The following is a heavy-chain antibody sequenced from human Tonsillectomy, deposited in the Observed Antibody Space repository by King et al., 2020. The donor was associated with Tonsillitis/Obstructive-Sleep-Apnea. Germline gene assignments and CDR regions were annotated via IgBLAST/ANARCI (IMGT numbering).Heavy chain of an antibody. Sequence: VQLVESGGGLVKPGGSLRLSCAASGFTFSDYYMSWIRQAPGQGLQWISYITSSSSYTNYADSVKGRFTISRDNAKNSMYLQMNGLRAEDTAVYYCARVDCSSTSCYPYFDFWGQGTLVTVSS. CDR3: ARVDCSSTSCYPYFDF. CDR1: GFTFSDYY. J-gene: IGHJ4*02. CDR2: ITSSSSYT. D-gene: IGHD2-2*01. V-gene: IGHV3-11*05.